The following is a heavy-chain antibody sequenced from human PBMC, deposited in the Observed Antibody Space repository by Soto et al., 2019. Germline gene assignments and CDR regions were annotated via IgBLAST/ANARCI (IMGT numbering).Heavy chain of an antibody. CDR1: GGTFSSYA. D-gene: IGHD5-18*01. V-gene: IGHV1-69*13. Sequence: SVKVSCKASGGTFSSYAISWVRQAPGQGLEWMGGIIPIFGTADYAQKFQGRVTITADESTSTAYMELSSLRSEDTAVYYCARDNGADTAMVYYYYYGMDVWGQGTKVTVSS. CDR3: ARDNGADTAMVYYYYYGMDV. CDR2: IIPIFGTA. J-gene: IGHJ6*02.